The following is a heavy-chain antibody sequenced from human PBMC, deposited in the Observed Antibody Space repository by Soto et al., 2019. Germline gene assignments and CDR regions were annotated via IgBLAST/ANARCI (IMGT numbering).Heavy chain of an antibody. V-gene: IGHV4-4*02. J-gene: IGHJ5*02. CDR1: GVSISNKNW. CDR3: ARVPGP. Sequence: SETLSLTCTVSGVSISNKNWWSWVRQPPGKGLEWIGDVYPNGRPNYNPSLKSRVTISVDRSKNQFSLKLSSVTAADTAVYYCARVPGPWGQGTLVTVSS. CDR2: VYPNGRP.